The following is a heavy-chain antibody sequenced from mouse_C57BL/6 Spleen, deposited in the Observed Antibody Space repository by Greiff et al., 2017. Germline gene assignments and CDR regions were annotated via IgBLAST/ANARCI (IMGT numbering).Heavy chain of an antibody. D-gene: IGHD1-1*01. Sequence: EVKLVESGGGLVKPGGSLKLSCAASGFTFSSYTMSWVRQTPEKRLEWVATISGGGGNIYYPDSVKGRFTISRDNAKNTLYLQMSSLRSEDTALYYCARPHYYGSSSWYFDVWGTGTTVTVSS. CDR1: GFTFSSYT. CDR2: ISGGGGNI. V-gene: IGHV5-9*01. J-gene: IGHJ1*03. CDR3: ARPHYYGSSSWYFDV.